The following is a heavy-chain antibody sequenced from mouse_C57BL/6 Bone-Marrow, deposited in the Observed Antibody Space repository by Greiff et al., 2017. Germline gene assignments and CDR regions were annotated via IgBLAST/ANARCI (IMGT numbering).Heavy chain of an antibody. CDR1: GYTFTDYE. Sequence: QVQLKQSGAELVRPGASVTLSCTASGYTFTDYEMHWVKQTPVPGLEWIGAIDPETGGTAYNQKFKGKAILTADKSSSTAYMELRSLTSEDSAVYYCTAVLNWYFDVWGTGTTVTVSS. CDR3: TAVLNWYFDV. D-gene: IGHD3-3*01. CDR2: IDPETGGT. V-gene: IGHV1-15*01. J-gene: IGHJ1*03.